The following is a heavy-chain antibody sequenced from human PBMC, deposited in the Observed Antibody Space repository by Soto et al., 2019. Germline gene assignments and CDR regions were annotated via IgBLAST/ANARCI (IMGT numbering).Heavy chain of an antibody. CDR3: ARDAYCSGGSCPPLAFDI. J-gene: IGHJ3*02. D-gene: IGHD2-15*01. CDR1: GYTFTSYG. V-gene: IGHV1-18*01. CDR2: ISAYNGNT. Sequence: GASVKVSCKASGYTFTSYGISWVRQAPGQGLEWMGWISAYNGNTNYAQKLQGRVTMTTDTSTSTAYMELRSLRSDDTAVYYCARDAYCSGGSCPPLAFDIWAQGTMVTVSS.